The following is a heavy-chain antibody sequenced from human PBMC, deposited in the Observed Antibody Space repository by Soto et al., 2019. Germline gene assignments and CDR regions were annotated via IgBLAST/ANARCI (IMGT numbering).Heavy chain of an antibody. V-gene: IGHV3-23*01. CDR3: AKRGEVYYYAMDV. Sequence: GGSLRLSCTASGFTFSSYTMDWVRQAAGKGLEWVSSISSGDGSTFYADCVKGRFTISRDNSKSTLYLQMDSLRVEDTAVYYCAKRGEVYYYAMDVWGQGTTVTVSS. CDR2: ISSGDGST. CDR1: GFTFSSYT. J-gene: IGHJ6*02. D-gene: IGHD3-16*01.